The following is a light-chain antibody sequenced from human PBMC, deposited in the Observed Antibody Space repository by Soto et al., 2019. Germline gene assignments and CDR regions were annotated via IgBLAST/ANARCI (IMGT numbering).Light chain of an antibody. CDR2: GVS. Sequence: QSALTQPRSVSESPGQSVTISCTGTSSDVGGYDYLSWYQQHPGKAPKLLIYGVSERPSGVPDRFSGSKSGGTASLTISGLQAEDEADYYCCSYSDTYTYVFGTGTKLTVL. CDR3: CSYSDTYTYV. J-gene: IGLJ1*01. CDR1: SSDVGGYDY. V-gene: IGLV2-11*01.